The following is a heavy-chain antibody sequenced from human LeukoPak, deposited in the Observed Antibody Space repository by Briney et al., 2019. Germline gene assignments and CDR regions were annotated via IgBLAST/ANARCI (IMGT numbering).Heavy chain of an antibody. CDR2: INPKSGGT. J-gene: IGHJ4*02. Sequence: ASVKVSCKASGYTFIRYYMHWVRQAPGQGLEWMGWINPKSGGTNEAQKFHDRVTMTRDTSIRTAYMEVSRLRPDDTAVYYCARSPDILTGENFDYWGQGTLVTVSS. CDR3: ARSPDILTGENFDY. D-gene: IGHD3-9*01. V-gene: IGHV1-2*02. CDR1: GYTFIRYY.